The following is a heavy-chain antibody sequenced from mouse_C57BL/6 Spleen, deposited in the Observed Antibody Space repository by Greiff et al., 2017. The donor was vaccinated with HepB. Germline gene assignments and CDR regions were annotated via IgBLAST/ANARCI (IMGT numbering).Heavy chain of an antibody. CDR1: GYTFTSYW. CDR3: ARNLLFDY. CDR2: IDPSDSYT. V-gene: IGHV1-69*01. Sequence: VQLQQPGAELVMPGASVKLSCKASGYTFTSYWMHWVKQRPGQGLEWIGEIDPSDSYTNYNQKFKGKSTLTVDKSSSTAYMQLSSLTSEDSAVYYGARNLLFDYWGQGTTLTVSS. J-gene: IGHJ2*01.